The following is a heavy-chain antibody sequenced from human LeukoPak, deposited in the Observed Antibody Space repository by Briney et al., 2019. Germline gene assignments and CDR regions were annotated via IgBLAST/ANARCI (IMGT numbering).Heavy chain of an antibody. CDR2: INPNSGGT. Sequence: ASVKVSRKASGYTFTGYYMHWVRQAPGQGLEWMGWINPNSGGTNYAQKFQGRVTMTRDTSISTAYMELSRLRSDDTAVYYCARDLTGTTGWFDPWGQGTLVTVSS. J-gene: IGHJ5*02. CDR3: ARDLTGTTGWFDP. CDR1: GYTFTGYY. D-gene: IGHD1-7*01. V-gene: IGHV1-2*02.